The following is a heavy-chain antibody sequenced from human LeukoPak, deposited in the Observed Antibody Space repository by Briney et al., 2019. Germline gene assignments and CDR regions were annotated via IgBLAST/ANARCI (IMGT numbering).Heavy chain of an antibody. D-gene: IGHD6-13*01. J-gene: IGHJ4*02. Sequence: SETLSLTCTVSGGSINSYYWSWTRQPPGRGLEWIGSIHYSGSTSSNPSLRSRVTISVDKSKNQFSLKLSSVTAADTAVYYCARRLLSISWSSSFDYGGQEPLSTFS. V-gene: IGHV4-59*01. CDR3: ARRLLSISWSSSFDY. CDR2: IHYSGST. CDR1: GGSINSYY.